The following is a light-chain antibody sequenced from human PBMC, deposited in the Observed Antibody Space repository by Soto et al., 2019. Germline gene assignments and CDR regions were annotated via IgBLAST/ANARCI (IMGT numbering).Light chain of an antibody. J-gene: IGKJ1*01. Sequence: DIQMTQSPSTLSASVGDRVTITCRASQSISSGLAGYQQKPGKAPKLRIYDASSLESGVPSRFSGSGSGTEFTITIRSRQPEDFATYYCQQYKSYSWTCGQGTKVEI. CDR1: QSISSG. V-gene: IGKV1-5*01. CDR3: QQYKSYSWT. CDR2: DAS.